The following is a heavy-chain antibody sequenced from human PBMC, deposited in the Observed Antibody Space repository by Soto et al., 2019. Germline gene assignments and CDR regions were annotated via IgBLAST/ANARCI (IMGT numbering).Heavy chain of an antibody. D-gene: IGHD4-17*01. CDR3: VHRTTVTSDDY. J-gene: IGHJ4*02. V-gene: IGHV2-5*02. CDR1: GFSRTTNRLV. CDR2: IYGDDDK. Sequence: SDPTLVNPTQTLTLTCTFSGFSRTTNRLVVGWVRQPPGKAPSWLAFIYGDDDKRYSPSLWSRLTITKDTSKNQVVLTMTNLDPVDTATYYCVHRTTVTSDDYWGRGTLVTVSS.